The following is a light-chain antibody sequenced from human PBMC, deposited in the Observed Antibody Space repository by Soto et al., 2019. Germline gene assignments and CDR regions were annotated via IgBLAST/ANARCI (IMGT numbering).Light chain of an antibody. J-gene: IGKJ1*01. Sequence: DIQMAQCPSTLSGSVGDRVTITCRASQTISSWLAWYQQKPGKAPKLLIYKASTLKSGVPSRFSGSGSGTEFTLTISSLQPDDFATYYCQQYNSYSKMFGQGTKVDI. CDR2: KAS. CDR3: QQYNSYSKM. CDR1: QTISSW. V-gene: IGKV1-5*03.